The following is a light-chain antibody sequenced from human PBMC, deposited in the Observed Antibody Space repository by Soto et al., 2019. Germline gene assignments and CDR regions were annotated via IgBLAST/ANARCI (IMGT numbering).Light chain of an antibody. V-gene: IGKV1-9*01. CDR3: QQLNSYPLT. CDR1: QGISSY. Sequence: DIQLTQSPSFLSASIGDRVTITCRASQGISSYLAWYQQKPGKAPKLLSYAASNLQSGAPSRYSGSGSGTEFSLTISSLQPEDFATYYCQQLNSYPLTFGGGTKVEIK. J-gene: IGKJ4*01. CDR2: AAS.